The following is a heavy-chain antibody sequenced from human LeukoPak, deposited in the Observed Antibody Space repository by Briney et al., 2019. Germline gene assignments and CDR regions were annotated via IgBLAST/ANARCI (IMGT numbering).Heavy chain of an antibody. D-gene: IGHD2-15*01. CDR3: AKDTTAWWYHRAYMDV. V-gene: IGHV3-23*01. J-gene: IGHJ6*03. Sequence: GGSLRLSCAASGFTFSSYAMSWVRQAPGGGLEWVSAISGSGDTTCHADSVKGRFTISRDNSENRLSLQMDSLRAEDTAVYFCAKDTTAWWYHRAYMDVWGKGTTVTVSS. CDR2: ISGSGDTT. CDR1: GFTFSSYA.